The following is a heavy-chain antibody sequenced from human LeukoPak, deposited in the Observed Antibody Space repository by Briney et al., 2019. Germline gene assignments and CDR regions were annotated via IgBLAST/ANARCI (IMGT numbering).Heavy chain of an antibody. V-gene: IGHV4-34*01. CDR3: ASGGYSSSHRYHYNWFDP. CDR2: INHSGST. CDR1: GGSFSGYY. D-gene: IGHD6-6*01. J-gene: IGHJ5*02. Sequence: SETLSLTCAVYGGSFSGYYWSWIRQPPGKGLEWIGEINHSGSTNYNPSLKSRVTISVDTSKNQFSLKLSSVTAADTAVYYCASGGYSSSHRYHYNWFDPWGQGTLVTVSS.